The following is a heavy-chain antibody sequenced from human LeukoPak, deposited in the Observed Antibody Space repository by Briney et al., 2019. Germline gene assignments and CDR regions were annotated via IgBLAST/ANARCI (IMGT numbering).Heavy chain of an antibody. CDR3: ARGGGYGRNWFDP. V-gene: IGHV4-4*07. Sequence: PSETLSLTCIVSGGSNSSYHWSWIRQPAGKRLEWIGHTYTSGSSNYNPSLKSRVTMSVDTSNNQFSLKLNSVTAADTAVYYCARGGGYGRNWFDPWGQGTLVIVSS. J-gene: IGHJ5*02. CDR2: TYTSGSS. CDR1: GGSNSSYH. D-gene: IGHD2-15*01.